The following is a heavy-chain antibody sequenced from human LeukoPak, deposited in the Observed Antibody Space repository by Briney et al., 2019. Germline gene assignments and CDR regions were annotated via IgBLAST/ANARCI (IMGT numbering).Heavy chain of an antibody. D-gene: IGHD5-12*01. J-gene: IGHJ6*02. CDR2: TYYRSEWFH. V-gene: IGHV6-1*01. Sequence: SQTLSLTCVISGDSVSSNSAAWNWIRQSPSRGLEWLGRTYYRSEWFHDYTLSMKSRLTINPDTSKNQFSLQLSSVTPEDSAVYYCARDIVAPTPPYYYGMDVWGQGTTVTVSS. CDR1: GDSVSSNSAA. CDR3: ARDIVAPTPPYYYGMDV.